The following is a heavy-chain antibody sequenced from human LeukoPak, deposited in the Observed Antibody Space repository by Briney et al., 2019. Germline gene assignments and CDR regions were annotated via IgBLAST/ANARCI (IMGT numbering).Heavy chain of an antibody. Sequence: ASVKVSYKASGYTFTGYYMHWVRQAPGQGLEWMGWINPNTGGTNYAQKFQGRVTMTRDTSINTAYMELSRLRSDDTAMYYCAREGSDSSGYQDSWGQGTLVTVSS. CDR1: GYTFTGYY. J-gene: IGHJ4*02. D-gene: IGHD3-22*01. CDR2: INPNTGGT. V-gene: IGHV1-2*02. CDR3: AREGSDSSGYQDS.